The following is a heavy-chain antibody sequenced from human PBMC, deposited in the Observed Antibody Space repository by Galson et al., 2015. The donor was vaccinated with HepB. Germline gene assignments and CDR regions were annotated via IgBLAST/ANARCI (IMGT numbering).Heavy chain of an antibody. CDR2: ISYDGSNK. D-gene: IGHD2-2*01. J-gene: IGHJ4*02. CDR1: GFTFSSYA. CDR3: ARDGLSPIHYFDY. Sequence: SLRLSCAASGFTFSSYAMHWVRQAPGKGLEWVAVISYDGSNKYYADSVKGRFTISRDNSKNTLYLQMNSLRAEDTAVYYCARDGLSPIHYFDYWGQGTLVTVSS. V-gene: IGHV3-30*04.